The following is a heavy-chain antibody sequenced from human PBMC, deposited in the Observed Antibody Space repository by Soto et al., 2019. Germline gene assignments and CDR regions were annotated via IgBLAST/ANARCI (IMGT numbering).Heavy chain of an antibody. Sequence: QVQLVQSGAEVKKPGASVKVSCKASGYTFTSYAMHWVRQAPGQRLEWMGWINAGNGNTKYSQKFQGRVTITRDTSASTAYMELSSLRSEDTAVYYCARGKGAGTTSWFDPWGQGTLVTVSS. D-gene: IGHD1-7*01. V-gene: IGHV1-3*01. CDR1: GYTFTSYA. CDR3: ARGKGAGTTSWFDP. J-gene: IGHJ5*02. CDR2: INAGNGNT.